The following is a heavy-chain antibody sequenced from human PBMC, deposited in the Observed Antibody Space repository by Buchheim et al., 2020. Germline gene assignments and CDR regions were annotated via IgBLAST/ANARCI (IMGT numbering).Heavy chain of an antibody. CDR1: GFTFGEYA. CDR3: ARSRYGSGSYSDY. J-gene: IGHJ4*02. V-gene: IGHV3-33*01. Sequence: VQLVESGGGLVQPGRSLRLSCATSGFTFGEYAMSWVRLAPGKGLEWVAVIWYDGSNKYYADSVKGRFTISRDNSKNTLYLQMNSLRAEDTAVYYCARSRYGSGSYSDYWGQGTL. D-gene: IGHD3-10*01. CDR2: IWYDGSNK.